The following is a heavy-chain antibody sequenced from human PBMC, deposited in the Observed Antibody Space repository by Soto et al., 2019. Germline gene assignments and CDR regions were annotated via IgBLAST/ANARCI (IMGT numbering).Heavy chain of an antibody. Sequence: QVQLVQSGAEVKKPGASVKVSCKASGYTFTSDGISWVRQAPGQGLEWMGWISAYNGNTNYAQKLQGRVTMTTDTSTSTAYMELRRLRSYDTAVYYFGRDPPTIASAAREDYWGQGTLVTVSS. J-gene: IGHJ4*02. V-gene: IGHV1-18*01. CDR1: GYTFTSDG. D-gene: IGHD6-13*01. CDR2: ISAYNGNT. CDR3: GRDPPTIASAAREDY.